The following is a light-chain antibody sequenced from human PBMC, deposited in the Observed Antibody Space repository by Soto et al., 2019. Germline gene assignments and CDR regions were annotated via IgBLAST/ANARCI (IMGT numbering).Light chain of an antibody. V-gene: IGKV3-20*01. CDR2: DSS. CDR3: QQYDFSPWT. J-gene: IGKJ1*01. CDR1: QSLSSNF. Sequence: EIVLTQSPATLSLSPGERATLSCRASQSLSSNFFAWYQQKPAQPPRLLIYDSSTRTTGFPDRLSGSGSGKDCTLTIIILEAEDFAYYYWQQYDFSPWTFGQGTKVEIK.